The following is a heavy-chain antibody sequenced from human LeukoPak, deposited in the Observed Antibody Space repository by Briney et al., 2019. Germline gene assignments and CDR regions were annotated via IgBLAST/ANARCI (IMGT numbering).Heavy chain of an antibody. CDR3: AKDENRGERRFDP. V-gene: IGHV3-15*01. CDR2: IKSKTDGGTT. D-gene: IGHD2/OR15-2a*01. J-gene: IGHJ5*02. CDR1: GFTFSNAW. Sequence: GGSLRLSCAASGFTFSNAWMSWVRQAPGKGLEWVGRIKSKTDGGTTDYAAPVKGRFTISRDDSKNTLYLQMNSLRAEDTAVYYCAKDENRGERRFDPWGQGTLVTVSS.